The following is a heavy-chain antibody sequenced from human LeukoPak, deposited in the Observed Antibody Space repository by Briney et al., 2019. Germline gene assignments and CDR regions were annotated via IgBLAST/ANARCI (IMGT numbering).Heavy chain of an antibody. Sequence: PGRSLRLSCAASGFTFSSYAMHWVRQAPGKGLEWVAVISYDGSNKYYADSVKGRFTISGDNSKNTLYLQMNSLRAEDTAVYYCARDREGDDAFDIWGQGTMVTVSS. CDR2: ISYDGSNK. J-gene: IGHJ3*02. CDR3: ARDREGDDAFDI. V-gene: IGHV3-30-3*01. CDR1: GFTFSSYA.